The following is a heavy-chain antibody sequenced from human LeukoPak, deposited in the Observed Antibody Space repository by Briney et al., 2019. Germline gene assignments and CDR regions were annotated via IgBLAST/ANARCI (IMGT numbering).Heavy chain of an antibody. V-gene: IGHV3-13*01. CDR1: GFTFSSYD. J-gene: IGHJ4*02. CDR2: IGTAGAT. CDR3: TRATAGFDY. Sequence: SGGSLRLSCAAFGFTFSSYDMHWVRQTTGKGLEWVSGIGTAGATFYPGSVKGRFTISRENAKNSLYLQMNNLRVGDTAVYYCTRATAGFDYWGQGTLVTVSS.